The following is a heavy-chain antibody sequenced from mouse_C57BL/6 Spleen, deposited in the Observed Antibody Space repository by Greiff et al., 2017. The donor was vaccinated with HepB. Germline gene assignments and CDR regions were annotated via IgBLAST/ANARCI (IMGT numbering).Heavy chain of an antibody. J-gene: IGHJ2*01. Sequence: VKVVESGAELVRPGASVTLSCKASGYTFTDYEMHWVKQTPVHGLEWIGAIDPETGGTAYNQKFKGKAILTADKSSSTAYMELRSLTSEDSAVYYCTRHSNYDGYYFDYWGQGTTLTVSS. CDR2: IDPETGGT. D-gene: IGHD2-5*01. CDR3: TRHSNYDGYYFDY. V-gene: IGHV1-15*01. CDR1: GYTFTDYE.